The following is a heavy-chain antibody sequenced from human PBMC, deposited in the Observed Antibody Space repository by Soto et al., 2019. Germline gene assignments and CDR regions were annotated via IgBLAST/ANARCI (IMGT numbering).Heavy chain of an antibody. CDR1: GYTFTSYA. D-gene: IGHD6-19*01. J-gene: IGHJ6*02. V-gene: IGHV1-3*01. Sequence: GASVKVSCKASGYTFTSYAMHWVRQAPGQRLEWMGWINAGNGNTKYSQKFQGRVTITRDTSASTAYMELSSLRSEDTAAYYCASGIAVAGTYYYYGMDVWGQGTTVTVSS. CDR3: ASGIAVAGTYYYYGMDV. CDR2: INAGNGNT.